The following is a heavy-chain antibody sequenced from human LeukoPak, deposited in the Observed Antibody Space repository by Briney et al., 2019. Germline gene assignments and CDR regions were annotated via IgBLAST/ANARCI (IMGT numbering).Heavy chain of an antibody. J-gene: IGHJ4*02. V-gene: IGHV3-53*01. CDR3: ARDLGCFGGSCYSPH. D-gene: IGHD2-21*01. CDR2: IYSGGST. CDR1: GFTVSSSY. Sequence: GGSLRLSCAASGFTVSSSYMSWVRQAPGKGLEWVSVIYSGGSTYYAGSVKGRFTISRDNSKNTLYLQMNSLRAEDTAVYYCARDLGCFGGSCYSPHWGQGTLVTVSS.